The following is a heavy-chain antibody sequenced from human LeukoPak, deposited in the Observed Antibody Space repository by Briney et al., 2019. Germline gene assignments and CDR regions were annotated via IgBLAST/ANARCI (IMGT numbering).Heavy chain of an antibody. V-gene: IGHV3-11*01. CDR1: GFTFNDYY. Sequence: GGSLRLSCAAYGFTFNDYYMSWIRQAPGKGLEWLSYINIGGTNTHYADSVKGRFTISRDNAKKSLYLEMNNLRAEDTAVYYCATDGAGFDTWGQGVLVTVSS. J-gene: IGHJ5*02. CDR2: INIGGTNT. CDR3: ATDGAGFDT.